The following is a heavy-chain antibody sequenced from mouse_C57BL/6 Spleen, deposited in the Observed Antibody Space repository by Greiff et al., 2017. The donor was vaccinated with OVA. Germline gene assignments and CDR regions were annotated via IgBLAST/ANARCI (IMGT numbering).Heavy chain of an antibody. J-gene: IGHJ2*01. CDR1: GYTFTSYW. CDR3: ARGLGHGGYYFDY. Sequence: QVHVKQPGAELVKPGASVKLSCKASGYTFTSYWMHWVKQRPGQGLEWIGMIHPNSGSTNYNEKFKSKATLTVDKSSSTAYMQLSSLTSEDSAVYYCARGLGHGGYYFDYWGQGTTLTVSS. CDR2: IHPNSGST. D-gene: IGHD4-1*01. V-gene: IGHV1-64*01.